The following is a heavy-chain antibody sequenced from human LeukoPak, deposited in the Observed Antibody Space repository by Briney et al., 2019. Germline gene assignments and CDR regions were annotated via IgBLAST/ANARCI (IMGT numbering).Heavy chain of an antibody. CDR1: GYTFTSYG. V-gene: IGHV1-2*04. CDR3: ARSTHITMVRGVLPTFDY. D-gene: IGHD3-10*01. CDR2: INPNSGGT. J-gene: IGHJ4*02. Sequence: ASVKVSCKASGYTFTSYGISWVRQAPGQGLEWMGWINPNSGGTNYAQKFQGWVTMTRDTSISTAYMELSRLRSDDTAVHYCARSTHITMVRGVLPTFDYWGQGTLVTVSS.